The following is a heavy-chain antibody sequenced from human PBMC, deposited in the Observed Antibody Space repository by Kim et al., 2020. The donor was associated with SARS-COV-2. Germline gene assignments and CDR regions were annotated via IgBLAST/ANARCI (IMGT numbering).Heavy chain of an antibody. Sequence: YAPPGKGRFPISSDDSKNTLFLQMNSLKTEDTAVYHCLTQRGPSSVWFDHWGQGTLVTVSS. CDR3: LTQRGPSSVWFDH. D-gene: IGHD2-2*01. V-gene: IGHV3-15*01. J-gene: IGHJ5*02.